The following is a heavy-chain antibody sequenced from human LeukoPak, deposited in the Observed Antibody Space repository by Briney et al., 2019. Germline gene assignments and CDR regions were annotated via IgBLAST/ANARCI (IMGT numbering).Heavy chain of an antibody. J-gene: IGHJ4*02. CDR3: VRVRAGANGQTYYFDH. V-gene: IGHV3-11*01. CDR2: LSSYVSTI. Sequence: GGSLRLSCTASGFTFSDYYMGWVRQAPGKGLEWLSSLSSYVSTIYYADCVKGRSTISRDNAKNSLYLQINALRAEDTGVYYCVRVRAGANGQTYYFDHWGQGTLVTASS. D-gene: IGHD1-26*01. CDR1: GFTFSDYY.